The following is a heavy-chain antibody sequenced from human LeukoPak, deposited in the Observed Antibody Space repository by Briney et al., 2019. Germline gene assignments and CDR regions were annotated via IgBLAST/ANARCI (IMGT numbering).Heavy chain of an antibody. Sequence: PSETLSLTCTVSGGSISPYYWSWIRQPPGKVLEWIGYIYYSGSTNYNPSLKSRVTVSVDTSKKQFSLKLNSVTAADTAVYYCARGKGYFDYWGQGTLVTVSS. CDR3: ARGKGYFDY. J-gene: IGHJ4*02. V-gene: IGHV4-59*01. CDR2: IYYSGST. CDR1: GGSISPYY.